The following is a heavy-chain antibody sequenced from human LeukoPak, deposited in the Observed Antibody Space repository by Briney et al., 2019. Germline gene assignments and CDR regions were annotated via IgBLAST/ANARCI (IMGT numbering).Heavy chain of an antibody. CDR2: ISSSGSTI. Sequence: GGALRLSCAASGFTFSDYYMSWIRQAPGKGLEWVSYISSSGSTIYYADSVKGRFTISRDNAKTSLYLQLNSLRAEDTAVYYCARGDSSSWYGGAFDIWGQGTMVTVSS. CDR3: ARGDSSSWYGGAFDI. D-gene: IGHD6-13*01. CDR1: GFTFSDYY. J-gene: IGHJ3*02. V-gene: IGHV3-11*01.